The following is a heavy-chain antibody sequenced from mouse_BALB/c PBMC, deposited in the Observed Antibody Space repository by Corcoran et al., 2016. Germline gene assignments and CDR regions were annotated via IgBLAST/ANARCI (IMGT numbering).Heavy chain of an antibody. Sequence: QIQLVQSGPEVKKPGETVKISCKASGYTFTNFGMNWLKQAPGKGLKWMGWINTYTGEPTYADDFKGHFAFSLETSASTAYLQINNLKNEDTATYFCARWDRFDVPLDCWGQGSTLTVSS. CDR1: GYTFTNFG. CDR2: INTYTGEP. J-gene: IGHJ2*01. V-gene: IGHV9-3-1*01. D-gene: IGHD2-14*01. CDR3: ARWDRFDVPLDC.